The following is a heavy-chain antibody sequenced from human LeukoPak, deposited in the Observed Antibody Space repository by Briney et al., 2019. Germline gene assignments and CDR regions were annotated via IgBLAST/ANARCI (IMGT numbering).Heavy chain of an antibody. J-gene: IGHJ6*02. CDR1: GFTFSSYS. Sequence: GGSLRLSCAASGFTFSSYSMNWVRQAPGKGLEWVSSISSSSSYIYYAVSVKGRFTISRDNAKNSLYLQMNSLRAEDTAVYYCARALGKAYYYGMDVWGQGTTVTVSS. CDR3: ARALGKAYYYGMDV. V-gene: IGHV3-21*01. CDR2: ISSSSSYI. D-gene: IGHD3-16*01.